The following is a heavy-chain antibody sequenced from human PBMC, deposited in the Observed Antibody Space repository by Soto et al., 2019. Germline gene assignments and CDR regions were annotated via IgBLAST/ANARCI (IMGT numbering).Heavy chain of an antibody. CDR2: IIPIFGTA. CDR3: ARAHCSSTSCPRRYYYYYGMDV. D-gene: IGHD2-2*01. Sequence: ASVKVSCKASGGTFSSYAISWVRQAPGQGLEWMGGIIPIFGTANYAQKFQGRVTITADESTSTAYMELSSLRSEDTAVYYCARAHCSSTSCPRRYYYYYGMDVWGQGTTVTVSS. CDR1: GGTFSSYA. V-gene: IGHV1-69*13. J-gene: IGHJ6*02.